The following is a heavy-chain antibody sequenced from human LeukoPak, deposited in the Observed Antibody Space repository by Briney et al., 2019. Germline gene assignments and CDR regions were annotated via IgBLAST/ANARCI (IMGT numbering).Heavy chain of an antibody. CDR1: GYSISSGYY. V-gene: IGHV4-38-2*02. D-gene: IGHD3-22*01. CDR2: IYHGGST. CDR3: AREGPRGYYYDSSEGY. Sequence: SETLSLTCTVSGYSISSGYYWGWMRQPPGKGLGWVGSIYHGGSTYYNPYLKSRVTISVDPSKIQFSLKLSSVTAADTAVCYCAREGPRGYYYDSSEGYWGQGTLVTVSS. J-gene: IGHJ4*02.